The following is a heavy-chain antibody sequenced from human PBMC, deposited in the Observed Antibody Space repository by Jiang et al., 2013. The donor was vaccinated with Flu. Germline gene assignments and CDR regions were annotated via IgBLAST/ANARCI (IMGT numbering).Heavy chain of an antibody. CDR2: IIPIFGTA. D-gene: IGHD3-22*01. CDR1: GYTFTSYY. V-gene: IGHV1-69*13. J-gene: IGHJ4*02. CDR3: ARGNIPTGYYDSSGYSFDY. Sequence: GAEVKKPGASVKVSCKASGYTFTSYYIHWVRQAPGQGLEWMGGIIPIFGTANYAKKFQGRVTITADESTSTAYMELSSLRSEDTAVYYCARGNIPTGYYDSSGYSFDYWGQGTLVTVSS.